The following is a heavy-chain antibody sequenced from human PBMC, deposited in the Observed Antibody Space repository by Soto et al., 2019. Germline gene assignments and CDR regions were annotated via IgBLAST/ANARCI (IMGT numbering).Heavy chain of an antibody. CDR2: IFYSGTT. V-gene: IGHV4-30-4*01. D-gene: IGHD1-1*01. CDR3: ARDLWVEPELYYYGMDV. Sequence: SETLSLTCTVSGDSISSADYYWSWIRQAPGKGLEWIGHIFYSGTTYYNPSLKSRLTISVDTSKNHFSLRLTSVTAADTAVYYCARDLWVEPELYYYGMDVWGQGTTVTVSS. CDR1: GDSISSADYY. J-gene: IGHJ6*02.